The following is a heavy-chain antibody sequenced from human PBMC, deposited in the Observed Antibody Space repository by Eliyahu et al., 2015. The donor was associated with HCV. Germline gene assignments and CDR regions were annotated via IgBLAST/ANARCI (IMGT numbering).Heavy chain of an antibody. J-gene: IGHJ6*02. D-gene: IGHD3-16*01. CDR3: AKSSGVHPFMITFGAYYYYGMDV. V-gene: IGHV3-23*01. CDR2: ISGSGGST. Sequence: EVQLLESGGGLVQPGGSLRLSCAASGFTFSSYAMXWVRXAPGKGLEWVSAISGSGGSTYYADSVKGRFTISRDNSKNTLYLQMNSLRAEDTAVYYCAKSSGVHPFMITFGAYYYYGMDVWGQGTTVTVSS. CDR1: GFTFSSYA.